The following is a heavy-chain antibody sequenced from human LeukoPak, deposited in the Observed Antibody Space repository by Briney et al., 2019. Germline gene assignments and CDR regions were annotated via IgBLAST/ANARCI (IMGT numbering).Heavy chain of an antibody. CDR2: IKQDGSEK. J-gene: IGHJ4*02. V-gene: IGHV3-7*01. D-gene: IGHD2-8*01. Sequence: GGSLRLSCAVSGFTFSSYWMNWVRQAPGKGLEWVANIKQDGSEKNYVDSVKGRFTISRDNAKSSLFLQMSDLRAEDTAVYYCAKGGRGNGEVYWGQGTLVTVSS. CDR3: AKGGRGNGEVY. CDR1: GFTFSSYW.